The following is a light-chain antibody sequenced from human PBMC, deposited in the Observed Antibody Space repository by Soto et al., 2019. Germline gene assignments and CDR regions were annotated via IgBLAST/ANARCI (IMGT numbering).Light chain of an antibody. Sequence: DIQMTQSPSSLSASVGERVTITCRSSQTINSFLNWYQQKPGKAPNLLVYATSSLQSGVPSRFSGSGSGTDFTLTISSLEPEDSAVYYCQQRHMWPITFGQGTRLEIK. J-gene: IGKJ5*01. CDR2: ATS. V-gene: IGKV1-39*01. CDR1: QTINSF. CDR3: QQRHMWPIT.